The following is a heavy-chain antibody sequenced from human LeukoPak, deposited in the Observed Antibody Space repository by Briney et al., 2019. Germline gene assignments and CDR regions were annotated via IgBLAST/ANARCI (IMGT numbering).Heavy chain of an antibody. D-gene: IGHD5-12*01. J-gene: IGHJ4*02. CDR2: ISGSGGST. CDR1: GFTSSNYY. Sequence: PGGSLRLSCAASGFTSSNYYMDWVRQAPGKGLEWVSAISGSGGSTYYADSVKGRFTISRDNSKNTLYLQMNSLRAEDTAVYYCAKTPRDSGYVEFDYWGQGTLVTVSS. V-gene: IGHV3-23*01. CDR3: AKTPRDSGYVEFDY.